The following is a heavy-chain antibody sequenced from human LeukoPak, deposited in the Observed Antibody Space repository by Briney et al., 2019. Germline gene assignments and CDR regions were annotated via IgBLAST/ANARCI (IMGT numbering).Heavy chain of an antibody. CDR1: GFSLSTSGVV. CDR3: AHSVYDAFDI. CDR2: IYWHDDK. J-gene: IGHJ3*02. Sequence: VSGHTLVNPTQTLTMTCTFSGFSLSTSGVVVGWIRQPPGRALEWLALIYWHDDKRYSLSLKSRLTITKDTSKNQVVLTMTNMDPVDTATYYCAHSVYDAFDIWGQGTMVTVSS. V-gene: IGHV2-5*01. D-gene: IGHD2-8*01.